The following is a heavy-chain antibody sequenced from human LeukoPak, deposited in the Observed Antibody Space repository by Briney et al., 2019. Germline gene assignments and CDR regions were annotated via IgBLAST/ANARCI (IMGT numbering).Heavy chain of an antibody. CDR3: ARDLSAAFDF. D-gene: IGHD6-19*01. V-gene: IGHV3-33*01. CDR2: LVYDARS. J-gene: IGHJ4*02. Sequence: GTSLRLSCTASGFPFSSYGMHWVRQAPGKGLEWVARLVYDARSDYANSVKGRFSISRDDSKNTLFLDMSNLRVEDTALYYCARDLSAAFDFWGQGVLVTVSS. CDR1: GFPFSSYG.